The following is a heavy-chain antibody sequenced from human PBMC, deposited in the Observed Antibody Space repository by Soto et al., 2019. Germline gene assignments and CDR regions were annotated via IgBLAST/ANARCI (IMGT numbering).Heavy chain of an antibody. D-gene: IGHD1-26*01. CDR2: IYYSGST. Sequence: SETLSLTCTVSGGSINNNHYYWGWVRQPPGKGLEWIGSIYYSGSTYYNPSLKSRVTISVDTSKNQFSLKLSSVTAADTAVYYCATQEVGGSYVYTFDPWGQGTLVTVSS. CDR3: ATQEVGGSYVYTFDP. J-gene: IGHJ5*02. CDR1: GGSINNNHYY. V-gene: IGHV4-39*01.